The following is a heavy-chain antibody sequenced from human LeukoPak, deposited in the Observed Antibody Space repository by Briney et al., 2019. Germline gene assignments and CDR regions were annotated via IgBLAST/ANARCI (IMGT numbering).Heavy chain of an antibody. D-gene: IGHD2-15*01. CDR3: ARPCSGGSCYSGFDY. J-gene: IGHJ4*02. CDR1: VFSFSSSW. V-gene: IGHV3-74*01. CDR2: INDGETST. Sequence: PGGSLRLSCAASVFSFSSSWMQWVRQVPGKGLEWVSRINDGETSTTYAESVKGRFTISRDNAKNSLYRQMNSLSAEDTAVYYCARPCSGGSCYSGFDYWGQGTLVTVSS.